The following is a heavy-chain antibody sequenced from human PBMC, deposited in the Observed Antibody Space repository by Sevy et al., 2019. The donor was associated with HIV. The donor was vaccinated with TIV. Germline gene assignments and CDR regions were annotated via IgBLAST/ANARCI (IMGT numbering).Heavy chain of an antibody. D-gene: IGHD3-16*01. Sequence: ASVKVSCKASGYTFTSYGISWVRQAPGQGLEGMGWISAYKGNTNYEQKFQGQVTMTMDTSTFTAYMELRILRYDDTAVYYCARDRYYDYIWGTYPYRDYWGQGTLVTVSS. CDR3: ARDRYYDYIWGTYPYRDY. V-gene: IGHV1-18*01. CDR2: ISAYKGNT. J-gene: IGHJ4*02. CDR1: GYTFTSYG.